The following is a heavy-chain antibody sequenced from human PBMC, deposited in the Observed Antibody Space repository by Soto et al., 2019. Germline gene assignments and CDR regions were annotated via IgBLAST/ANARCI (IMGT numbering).Heavy chain of an antibody. CDR3: ARDGLDSYGSYYYYMAV. V-gene: IGHV3-74*01. D-gene: IGHD5-18*01. J-gene: IGHJ6*03. Sequence: GGSLRLSCAASGFTFSSYWMHWVRQAPGKGLVWVSRINSDGSSTSYADSVKGRFTISRDNAKNTLYLQMNSLRAEDTAVYYCARDGLDSYGSYYYYMAVWGKGTTVTVSS. CDR1: GFTFSSYW. CDR2: INSDGSST.